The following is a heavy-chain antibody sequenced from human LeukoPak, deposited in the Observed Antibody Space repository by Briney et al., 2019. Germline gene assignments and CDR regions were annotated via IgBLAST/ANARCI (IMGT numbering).Heavy chain of an antibody. V-gene: IGHV4-34*01. D-gene: IGHD3-3*01. CDR3: ARHSTFFGVVIIKGRVRGPFDY. CDR1: GGSFSGYY. J-gene: IGHJ4*02. CDR2: INHSGST. Sequence: SETLSLTCAVYGGSFSGYYWSWIRQPPGKGLEWIGEINHSGSTNYNPSLKSRITISVDTSKNQFSLKLSSVTAADTAVYYCARHSTFFGVVIIKGRVRGPFDYWGQGTLVTVSS.